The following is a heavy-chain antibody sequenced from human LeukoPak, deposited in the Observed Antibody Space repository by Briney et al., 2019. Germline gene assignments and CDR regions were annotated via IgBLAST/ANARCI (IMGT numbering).Heavy chain of an antibody. J-gene: IGHJ4*02. D-gene: IGHD3-10*01. Sequence: PGGSLRLSCAASGFTFSGSAMHWVRQASGKGLEWVGRIRSKANSYATAYAASVKGRFTISRDDSKNTAYLQMNSLKTEDTAVYYCTRRDGSGSYIDYWGQGTLVTVSS. CDR2: IRSKANSYAT. V-gene: IGHV3-73*01. CDR3: TRRDGSGSYIDY. CDR1: GFTFSGSA.